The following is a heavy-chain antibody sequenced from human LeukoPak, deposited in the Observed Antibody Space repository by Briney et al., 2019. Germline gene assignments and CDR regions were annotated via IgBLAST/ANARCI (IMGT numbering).Heavy chain of an antibody. CDR2: ISTTSGNI. CDR1: GFTFSSYE. V-gene: IGHV3-21*01. Sequence: PGGSLRLSCAASGFTFSSYEMNWVRQAPGKGLEWVAAISTTSGNIYYADSVKGRFTISRDNAKNSLYPQMNSLRVEDTALYYCARRAPSHDFDDWGQGTLVTVSS. J-gene: IGHJ4*02. CDR3: ARRAPSHDFDD.